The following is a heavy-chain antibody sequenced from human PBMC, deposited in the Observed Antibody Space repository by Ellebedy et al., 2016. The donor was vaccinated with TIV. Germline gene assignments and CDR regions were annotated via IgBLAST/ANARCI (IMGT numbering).Heavy chain of an antibody. J-gene: IGHJ3*02. V-gene: IGHV3-11*03. Sequence: KGRFTISRDNAKNSLFLQMNSLRAEDTAVYYCARLLAVLWFGELPDAFDIWGQGTMVTVSS. D-gene: IGHD3-10*01. CDR3: ARLLAVLWFGELPDAFDI.